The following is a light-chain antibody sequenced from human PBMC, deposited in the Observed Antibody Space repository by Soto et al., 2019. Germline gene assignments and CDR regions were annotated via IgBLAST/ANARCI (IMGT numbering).Light chain of an antibody. CDR2: DAS. Sequence: ALTQSPGNRSLSPGEAPTLFSSAFQCSSGNYLAWYQQKPGQSPRLLIYDASSRATGIPDRFSGSGSGTDFTLTISRLQPEDFAVYFCYQCDSSPWTFGRGTKVDIK. CDR1: QCSSGNY. V-gene: IGKV3-20*01. J-gene: IGKJ1*01. CDR3: YQCDSSPWT.